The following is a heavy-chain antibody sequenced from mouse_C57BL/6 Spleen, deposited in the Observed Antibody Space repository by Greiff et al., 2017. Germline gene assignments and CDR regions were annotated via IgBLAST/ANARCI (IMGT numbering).Heavy chain of an antibody. Sequence: VQLQQSGPELVKPGASVKISCKASGYAFSSSWMNWVKQRPGKGLEWIGRIYPGDGDTNYNGKFKGKAKLTADKSSSTAYMQLSSLTSGDYAVYYCARGDDYDYWGQGTTLTVSS. V-gene: IGHV1-82*01. CDR1: GYAFSSSW. CDR3: ARGDDYDY. J-gene: IGHJ2*01. D-gene: IGHD2-4*01. CDR2: IYPGDGDT.